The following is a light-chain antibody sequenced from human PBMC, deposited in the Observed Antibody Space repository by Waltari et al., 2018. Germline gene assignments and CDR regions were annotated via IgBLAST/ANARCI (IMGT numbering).Light chain of an antibody. J-gene: IGLJ1*01. CDR2: DVS. CDR1: SSEVAGYNY. Sequence: QSALTQPRSMSGSPGQSVTISCTGTSSEVAGYNYVSWYQQLPGKAPKLMIYDVSRRPSGVPDRFSGSKSGNTASLTISGLQADDEGDYYCYSYAGSYTYVFGTGTKVTVL. CDR3: YSYAGSYTYV. V-gene: IGLV2-11*01.